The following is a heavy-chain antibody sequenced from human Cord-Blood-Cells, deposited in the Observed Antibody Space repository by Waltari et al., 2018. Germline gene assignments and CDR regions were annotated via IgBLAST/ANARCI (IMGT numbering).Heavy chain of an antibody. D-gene: IGHD2-8*02. V-gene: IGHV4-4*07. J-gene: IGHJ4*02. CDR1: GASISSNS. Sequence: QVQLQESGPGLVKPSETLPLTCAVSGASISSNSWSWIRQAPGTGLEWIGRISGSGGNTDYNPSLKSRVTISIDTSKNQFSLKMNSVTAADTAVYYCARDCSGSVCYTLGSLDVWGRGVLVTVSS. CDR3: ARDCSGSVCYTLGSLDV. CDR2: ISGSGGNT.